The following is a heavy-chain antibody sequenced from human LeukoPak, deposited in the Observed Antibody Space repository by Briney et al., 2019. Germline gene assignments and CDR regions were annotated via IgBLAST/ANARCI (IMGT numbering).Heavy chain of an antibody. V-gene: IGHV3-53*01. Sequence: AGSLRLSCAASGFTVSSNYMSWVRQAPGKGLEWISVIYSSIGTDYADSVKGRFTISRDNSKNTVYLQMNSLRAEDTAVYYCAKDDGLTGIDYWGQGTLVTASS. CDR3: AKDDGLTGIDY. J-gene: IGHJ4*02. CDR1: GFTVSSNY. D-gene: IGHD7-27*01. CDR2: IYSSIGT.